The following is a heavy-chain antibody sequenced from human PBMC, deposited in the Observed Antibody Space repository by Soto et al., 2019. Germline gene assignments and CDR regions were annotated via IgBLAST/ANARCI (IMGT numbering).Heavy chain of an antibody. CDR3: AKDVLAVAVDYFDY. CDR1: GFSFSSYA. J-gene: IGHJ4*02. CDR2: ISGSGGST. Sequence: PGGSLRLSCAASGFSFSSYAMTWVRQAAGKGLEWVSAISGSGGSTYYADSVKGRFTISRDNSKNTLYLQMNSLRAEDTAVYYCAKDVLAVAVDYFDYWGQGTLVTVSS. V-gene: IGHV3-23*01. D-gene: IGHD6-19*01.